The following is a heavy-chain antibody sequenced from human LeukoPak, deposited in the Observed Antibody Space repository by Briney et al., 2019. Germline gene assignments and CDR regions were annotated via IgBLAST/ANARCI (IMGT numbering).Heavy chain of an antibody. D-gene: IGHD2-15*01. CDR2: IIPIFGTA. CDR3: ARRAAEYCSGGSRQDYYYGMDV. V-gene: IGHV1-69*13. Sequence: SVKVSCKASGGTFSSYAISWVRQAPGQGLEWMGGIIPIFGTANYAQKFQGRVTITADESTSTAYMELSSLRSEDTAVYYCARRAAEYCSGGSRQDYYYGMDVWGQGTTVTVSS. J-gene: IGHJ6*02. CDR1: GGTFSSYA.